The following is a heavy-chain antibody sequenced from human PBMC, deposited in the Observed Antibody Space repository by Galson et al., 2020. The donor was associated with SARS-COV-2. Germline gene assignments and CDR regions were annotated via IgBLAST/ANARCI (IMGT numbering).Heavy chain of an antibody. Sequence: GGSLRLSCAASGFTFNYHSMNWVRPAPGKGLEWVSSISNGSRYIYYADSVKGRFTISRDNAKNSLYLQMSSLRAEDTAIYYCTYTKDRSDFDYWGQGTLVTVAS. CDR1: GFTFNYHS. CDR2: ISNGSRYI. V-gene: IGHV3-21*01. J-gene: IGHJ4*02. CDR3: TYTKDRSDFDY. D-gene: IGHD3-16*01.